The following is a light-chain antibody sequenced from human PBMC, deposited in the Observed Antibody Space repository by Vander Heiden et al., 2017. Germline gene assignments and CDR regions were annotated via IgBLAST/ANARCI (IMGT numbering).Light chain of an antibody. Sequence: QSVLTQPPSASGTPGQRVSISCSGRSSNIASHTVNWYQQYPGAAPKLLIYLDHQRPSGVADRFSGSKSGTSASLAISGLQYEDEADYYCAVRDDNLRAVVFGGGTKLTVL. CDR1: SSNIASHT. J-gene: IGLJ3*02. CDR2: LDH. CDR3: AVRDDNLRAVV. V-gene: IGLV1-44*01.